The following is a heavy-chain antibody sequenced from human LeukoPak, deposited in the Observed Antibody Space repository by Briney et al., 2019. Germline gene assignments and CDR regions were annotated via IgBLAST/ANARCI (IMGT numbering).Heavy chain of an antibody. J-gene: IGHJ4*02. D-gene: IGHD3-22*01. CDR3: APRTYYYDSSGYYYVDY. V-gene: IGHV1-24*01. Sequence: EASVKVSCKASGYTFTSYGISWVRQAPGQGLEWMGGFDPEDGETIYAQKFQGRVTMTEDTSTDTAYMELSSLRSEDTAVYYCAPRTYYYDSSGYYYVDYWGQGTLVTVSS. CDR1: GYTFTSYG. CDR2: FDPEDGET.